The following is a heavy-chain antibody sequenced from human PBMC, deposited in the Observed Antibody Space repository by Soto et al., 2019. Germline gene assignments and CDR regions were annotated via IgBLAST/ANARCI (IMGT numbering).Heavy chain of an antibody. CDR3: AKDGFEDYGLEV. CDR2: ISYDGYNK. CDR1: ALNFSIHG. D-gene: IGHD3-3*01. V-gene: IGHV3-30*18. J-gene: IGHJ6*04. Sequence: WVSLRVSCIPYALNFSIHGMHRVRQAPGKGLDWVAIISYDGYNKFYGDSVRGGFTISRDNSKKTLHLQLNSLRAEDTAVYCCAKDGFEDYGLEVWGKGTKVTVS.